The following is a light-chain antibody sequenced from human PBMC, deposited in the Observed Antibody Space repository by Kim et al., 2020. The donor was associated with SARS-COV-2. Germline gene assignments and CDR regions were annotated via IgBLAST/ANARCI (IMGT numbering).Light chain of an antibody. J-gene: IGLJ3*02. CDR3: QSYDSSNWV. CDR2: EDN. V-gene: IGLV6-57*02. Sequence: NFMLTQPHSVSESPGKTVTISCTGSSGSIASNYEQWYQQRPGSAPTTVIYEDNQRPSGVPDRFSGSIDSSSNSASLTISGLKTEDEADYYCQSYDSSNWVFGGGTQLTVL. CDR1: SGSIASNY.